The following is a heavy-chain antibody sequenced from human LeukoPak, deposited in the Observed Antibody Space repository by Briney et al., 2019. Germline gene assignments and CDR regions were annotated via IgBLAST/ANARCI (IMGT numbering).Heavy chain of an antibody. Sequence: PGGSLRLSCVVSGFPFSDYYMSWIRQAPGKGLEWLSYISGSSSYTNSADSVKGRFTISRDNPKNSLFLQMNSLRAEDAAVYYCARGLRLAGVDYWGQGTLVTVSS. J-gene: IGHJ4*02. CDR2: ISGSSSYT. D-gene: IGHD6-19*01. V-gene: IGHV3-11*06. CDR3: ARGLRLAGVDY. CDR1: GFPFSDYY.